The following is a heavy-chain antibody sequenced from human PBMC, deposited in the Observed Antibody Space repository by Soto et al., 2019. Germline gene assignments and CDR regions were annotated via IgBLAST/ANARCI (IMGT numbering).Heavy chain of an antibody. D-gene: IGHD6-13*01. J-gene: IGHJ6*02. Sequence: ASVKVSCKASGYTFTSYSISWVRQAPGQGLEWMGWISAYNGNTNYAQKLQGRVTMTTDTSTSTAYMELRSLRSDDTAVYYCARDRRVTNSWSPGDSYHYGLDVWGQGTTVTVSS. CDR1: GYTFTSYS. CDR2: ISAYNGNT. V-gene: IGHV1-18*04. CDR3: ARDRRVTNSWSPGDSYHYGLDV.